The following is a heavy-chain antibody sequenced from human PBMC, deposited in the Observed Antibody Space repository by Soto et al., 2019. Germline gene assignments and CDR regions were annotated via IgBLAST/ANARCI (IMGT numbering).Heavy chain of an antibody. J-gene: IGHJ6*02. CDR2: IYYSGST. D-gene: IGHD2-15*01. CDR1: GGSVSSGSYY. Sequence: PSETLSLTCTVSGGSVSSGSYYWSWIRQPPGKGLEWIGYIYYSGSTNYNPSLKSRVTISVDTSKNQFSLKLSSVTAADTAVYYCARGYCSGGSCYYYGMDVWAKGPRSPSP. V-gene: IGHV4-61*01. CDR3: ARGYCSGGSCYYYGMDV.